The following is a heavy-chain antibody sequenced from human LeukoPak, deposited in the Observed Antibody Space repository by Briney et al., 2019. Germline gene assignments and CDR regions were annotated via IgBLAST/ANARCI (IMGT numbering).Heavy chain of an antibody. J-gene: IGHJ6*03. D-gene: IGHD2-15*01. V-gene: IGHV3-7*01. Sequence: GGSLRLSCAASGFTFSNYWMSWVRQAPGKGLEWVANIKQDGSETYYVDSVKGRFTISRDNAKNSLYLQMNSLRAEDTAVYYCAKVMPPGRIRFYSYYMDVWGKGTTVSVS. CDR2: IKQDGSET. CDR1: GFTFSNYW. CDR3: AKVMPPGRIRFYSYYMDV.